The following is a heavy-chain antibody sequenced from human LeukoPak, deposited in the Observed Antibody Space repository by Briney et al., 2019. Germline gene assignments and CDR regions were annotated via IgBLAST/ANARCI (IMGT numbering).Heavy chain of an antibody. CDR1: AFAFSSYC. Sequence: GSLRLSCAASAFAFSSYCMNWFRQAPGKGLEWIRENSYGGRTNYNPSLKNRVTISVDTSNNQFSLNVNSVTATDTAVYYCARVTQRRTTGEIFGRYFDYWGQGTLVTVSS. CDR2: NSYGGRT. J-gene: IGHJ4*02. V-gene: IGHV4-34*01. CDR3: ARVTQRRTTGEIFGRYFDY. D-gene: IGHD3-10*01.